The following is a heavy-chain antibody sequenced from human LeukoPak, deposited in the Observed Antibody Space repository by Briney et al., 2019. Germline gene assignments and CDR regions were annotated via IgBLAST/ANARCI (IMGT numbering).Heavy chain of an antibody. CDR1: GYTFTSYH. CDR2: MNPNNSDI. V-gene: IGHV1-8*01. J-gene: IGHJ4*02. CDR3: ARGTRVGATTEFDY. Sequence: ASVKVSCKASGYTFTSYHINWVRQATGQGLEWVGWMNPNNSDIGYAQKFQGRVTITADESTSTAYMELSSLRSEDTAVYYCARGTRVGATTEFDYWGQGTLVTVSS. D-gene: IGHD1-26*01.